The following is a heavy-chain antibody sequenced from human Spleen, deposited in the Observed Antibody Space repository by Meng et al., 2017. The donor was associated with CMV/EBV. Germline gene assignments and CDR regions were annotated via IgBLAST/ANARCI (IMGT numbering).Heavy chain of an antibody. CDR2: ISYDGNNK. CDR1: RFTFSSSA. V-gene: IGHV3-30*14. D-gene: IGHD2-15*01. J-gene: IGHJ6*02. CDR3: ARVGVDAFYYYYGMDV. Sequence: GESLKISCAASRFTFSSSAIHWVRQAPGKGLEWVAVISYDGNNKYYADSVKGRFTISRDNSKNTLYLQMNSLRAEDTAVYYCARVGVDAFYYYYGMDVWGQGTTVTVSS.